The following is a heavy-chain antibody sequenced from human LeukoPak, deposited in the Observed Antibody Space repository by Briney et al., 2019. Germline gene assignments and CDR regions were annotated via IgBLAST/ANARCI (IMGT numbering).Heavy chain of an antibody. D-gene: IGHD5-12*01. J-gene: IGHJ4*02. Sequence: GGSLRLSCAVSGFTFSDSAMNWVRQIPGKGLEWVSSINNDASHIYYAASVKGRFTISRDNAENSVYLQMNSLRVEDTAVYYCARDPSWWLRSGYHDHWGQGSLVTVSS. CDR2: INNDASHI. CDR1: GFTFSDSA. CDR3: ARDPSWWLRSGYHDH. V-gene: IGHV3-21*01.